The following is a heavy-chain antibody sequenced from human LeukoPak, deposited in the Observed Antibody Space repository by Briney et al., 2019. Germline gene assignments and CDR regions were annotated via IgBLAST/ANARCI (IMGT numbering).Heavy chain of an antibody. CDR1: GGSISSYY. CDR2: IYYSGST. J-gene: IGHJ4*02. CDR3: ARTQTPPPSYYFDY. D-gene: IGHD4-23*01. Sequence: SETLSLTCTVSGGSISSYYWSWIRQPPGKGLEWIGYIYYSGSTNYNPSLKSRVTISVDTSKNQFSLKLSSVTAADTAVYYCARTQTPPPSYYFDYWGQGTLVTVSS. V-gene: IGHV4-59*08.